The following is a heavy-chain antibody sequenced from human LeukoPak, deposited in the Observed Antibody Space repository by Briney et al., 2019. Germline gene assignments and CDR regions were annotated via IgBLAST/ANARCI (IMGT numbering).Heavy chain of an antibody. J-gene: IGHJ5*02. V-gene: IGHV3-33*01. CDR3: ARDRLYCSGGSCYPNWFDP. Sequence: GRSLRLSCAASGFTFSSYGMHWVRQAPGKGLEWVAVIWYDGSNKYYADSVKGRFTISRDNSKNTLYLQMNSLRAEDTAVYYCARDRLYCSGGSCYPNWFDPWGQGTLVTVSS. CDR2: IWYDGSNK. D-gene: IGHD2-15*01. CDR1: GFTFSSYG.